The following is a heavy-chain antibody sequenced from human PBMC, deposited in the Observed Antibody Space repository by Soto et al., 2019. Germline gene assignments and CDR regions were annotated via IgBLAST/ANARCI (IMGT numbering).Heavy chain of an antibody. CDR1: GGSISSGDYY. J-gene: IGHJ6*02. CDR2: IYYSGST. V-gene: IGHV4-30-4*01. CDR3: ARGDSPGEFWSGPDYGMDV. Sequence: PSETLSLTGTVSGGSISSGDYYWSWIRQPPGKGLEWIGYIYYSGSTYYNPSLKSRVTISVDTSKNQFSLKLSSVTAADTAVYYCARGDSPGEFWSGPDYGMDVWGQGTTVTVSS. D-gene: IGHD3-3*01.